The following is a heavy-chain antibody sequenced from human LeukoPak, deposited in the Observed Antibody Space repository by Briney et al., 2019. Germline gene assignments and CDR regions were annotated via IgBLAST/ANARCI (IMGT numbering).Heavy chain of an antibody. CDR2: IYYSGST. CDR1: GGSISSGSYY. CDR3: ARVFLTTGFDY. Sequence: SETLSLTCTVSGGSISSGSYYWSWIRQPAGKGLEWIGYIYYSGSTNYNPSLKSRVTISGDTSKNQFSLKLSSVTAADTAVYYCARVFLTTGFDYWGQGTLVTVSS. J-gene: IGHJ4*02. V-gene: IGHV4-61*10. D-gene: IGHD1-14*01.